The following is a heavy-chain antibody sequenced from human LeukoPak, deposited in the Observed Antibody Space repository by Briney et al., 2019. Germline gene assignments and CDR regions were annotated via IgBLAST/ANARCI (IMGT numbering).Heavy chain of an antibody. Sequence: PGGSLRLSCAASGFTFSSYAMHWVRQAPGKGLEWVAVISYDGSNKYYADSVKGRFTISRDNSKNTLYLQMNSLRAEDTAVYYCARDSGSIDFDYWGQGTLVTVSS. J-gene: IGHJ4*02. CDR2: ISYDGSNK. CDR1: GFTFSSYA. CDR3: ARDSGSIDFDY. D-gene: IGHD1-14*01. V-gene: IGHV3-30-3*01.